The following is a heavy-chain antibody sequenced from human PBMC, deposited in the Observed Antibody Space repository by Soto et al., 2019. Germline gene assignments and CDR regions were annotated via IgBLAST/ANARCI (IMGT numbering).Heavy chain of an antibody. V-gene: IGHV3-30*18. D-gene: IGHD2-15*01. Sequence: QVQLVESGGGVVQPGRSLRLSCAASGFTFSSYGMHWVRQAPGKGLEWVAVISYDGSNKYYADSVKGRFTISRDNSKNPLYLQMNSLRAEDTAVYYCAKRDIAHTEGKEERDGYWGQGTLVTVSS. CDR3: AKRDIAHTEGKEERDGY. CDR1: GFTFSSYG. CDR2: ISYDGSNK. J-gene: IGHJ4*02.